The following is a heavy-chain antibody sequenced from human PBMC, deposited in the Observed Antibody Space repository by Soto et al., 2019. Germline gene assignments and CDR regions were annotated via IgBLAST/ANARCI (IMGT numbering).Heavy chain of an antibody. CDR1: GFTFSSYS. D-gene: IGHD5-18*01. J-gene: IGHJ6*02. CDR3: ARDGRDTAMVTRRWYYYAMDG. V-gene: IGHV3-21*01. CDR2: ISSSSSYI. Sequence: PGGSLRLSCAASGFTFSSYSMNWVRQAPGKGLEWVSSISSSSSYIYYADSVKGRFTISRDNAKNSLYLQMNSLRAEDTAVYYCARDGRDTAMVTRRWYYYAMDGSGLAPRVPVSS.